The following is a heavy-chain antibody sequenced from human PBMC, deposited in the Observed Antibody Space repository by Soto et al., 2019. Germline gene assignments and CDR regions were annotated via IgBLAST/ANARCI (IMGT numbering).Heavy chain of an antibody. J-gene: IGHJ4*02. CDR2: IWYDGNNK. CDR3: ARGLHSLFDY. CDR1: GFTFSNYG. D-gene: IGHD2-21*01. V-gene: IGHV3-33*01. Sequence: QVQLVESGGGVVQPGGSLRLSCAASGFTFSNYGMHWVRQAPGKGLEWVAVIWYDGNNKYYADSVKGRFTISRDNSNNTLYVQMTSLRAEDTAVYYCARGLHSLFDYWGQGPLLTVSS.